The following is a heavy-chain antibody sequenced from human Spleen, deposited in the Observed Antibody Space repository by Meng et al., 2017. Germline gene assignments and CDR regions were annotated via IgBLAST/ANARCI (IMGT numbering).Heavy chain of an antibody. CDR3: ARDLWELRYKAPFDP. J-gene: IGHJ5*02. D-gene: IGHD3-16*01. Sequence: GSLRLSCTVSDDSISSYYWNWIRQPPGKGLEWIGSVYYSGITYYNPSLESRVTISVDTSKNQFSLKLSSMTAADTAVYYCARDLWELRYKAPFDPWGQGILVTVSS. CDR2: VYYSGIT. V-gene: IGHV4-59*12. CDR1: DDSISSYY.